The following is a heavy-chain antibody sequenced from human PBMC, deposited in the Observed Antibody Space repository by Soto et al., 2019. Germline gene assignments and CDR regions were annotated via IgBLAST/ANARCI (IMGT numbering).Heavy chain of an antibody. D-gene: IGHD2-15*01. V-gene: IGHV4-34*01. CDR3: ARVAYCSGDDCFASYFDY. Sequence: SETLSLTCNVTGGSFNGYFWSWIRQSPGKGLEWIGEISHREDTNYNPSFKSRVTISLDTSRNAFSPEMESVTPEDTAVYYCARVAYCSGDDCFASYFDYWGQGIQVTVSS. CDR2: ISHREDT. J-gene: IGHJ4*02. CDR1: GGSFNGYF.